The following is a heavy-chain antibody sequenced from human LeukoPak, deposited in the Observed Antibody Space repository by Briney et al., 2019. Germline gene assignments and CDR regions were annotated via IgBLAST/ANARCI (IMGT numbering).Heavy chain of an antibody. CDR2: ISSSGSSK. V-gene: IGHV3-48*03. CDR3: ARGLPGPYDILTGYLFGVDY. J-gene: IGHJ4*02. D-gene: IGHD3-9*01. CDR1: GFTFSSYE. Sequence: GGSLRLSCAASGFTFSSYEMNWVRQAPGKGREGVSYISSSGSSKFYADSVKGRFTFSRDNAKNSLYLQMNSLRAEDTAVYYCARGLPGPYDILTGYLFGVDYWGQGTLVTVSS.